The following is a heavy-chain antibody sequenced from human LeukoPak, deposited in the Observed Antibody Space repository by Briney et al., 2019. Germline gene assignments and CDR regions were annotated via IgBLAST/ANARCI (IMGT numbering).Heavy chain of an antibody. CDR2: IDISSAYR. CDR1: GFTFSTYS. D-gene: IGHD1-1*01. Sequence: PGGTLRLFCAASGFTFSTYSMNWVRHAPGKGLERGSYIDISSAYRYYADSVKGRYNISRDNAEDTLHLPMKSLSAEDAGVDSCERASRNDYHLFDSWGQGTLVTVSS. J-gene: IGHJ4*02. V-gene: IGHV3-21*05. CDR3: ERASRNDYHLFDS.